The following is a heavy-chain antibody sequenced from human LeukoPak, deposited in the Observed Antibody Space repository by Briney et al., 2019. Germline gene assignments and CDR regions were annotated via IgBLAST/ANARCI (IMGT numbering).Heavy chain of an antibody. J-gene: IGHJ4*02. Sequence: PGGSLRLSCAASGFIFTSYVMYWVRQAPGKGLEWVSGISGGGDSTYYADSVKGRFTISRDDSKNTLYLQMNSLRAEDTAVYYCAKDSPVATWWGQGTLVTVSS. CDR3: AKDSPVATW. CDR1: GFIFTSYV. CDR2: ISGGGDST. D-gene: IGHD1-26*01. V-gene: IGHV3-23*01.